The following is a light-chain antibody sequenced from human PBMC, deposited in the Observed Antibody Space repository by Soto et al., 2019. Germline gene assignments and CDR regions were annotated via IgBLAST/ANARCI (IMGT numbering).Light chain of an antibody. J-gene: IGLJ3*02. CDR1: SGSIASNY. CDR2: EDN. CDR3: QSYDSNNQV. V-gene: IGLV6-57*01. Sequence: NFMLTQPHSVSESPGKTVTISCTRTSGSIASNYVQWFQQRPGSSPTTVMFEDNQRPSGVPDRFSGSIDSSPNSASLTISGLRTEDEADYYCQSYDSNNQVFGGGTKLTVL.